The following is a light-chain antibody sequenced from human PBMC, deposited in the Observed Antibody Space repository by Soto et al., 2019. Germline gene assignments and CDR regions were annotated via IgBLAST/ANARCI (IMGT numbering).Light chain of an antibody. J-gene: IGLJ1*01. V-gene: IGLV2-14*01. CDR3: SSYTTISTYV. Sequence: QSVLTQPASVSGSPGQSITISCTGTSSDVGGYNYVSWYQQHPGKAPKLMIYDVRNRPSGVSNRFSGSKSVNTASLTISGLQADDEADYYCSSYTTISTYVFGTGTKLTVL. CDR2: DVR. CDR1: SSDVGGYNY.